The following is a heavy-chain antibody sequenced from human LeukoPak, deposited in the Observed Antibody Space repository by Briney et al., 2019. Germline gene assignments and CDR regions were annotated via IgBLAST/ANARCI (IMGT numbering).Heavy chain of an antibody. CDR3: ARDFLEDFDWFTGSFDY. J-gene: IGHJ4*02. CDR1: GFTFSSYW. V-gene: IGHV3-7*01. D-gene: IGHD3-9*01. Sequence: PGGSLRLSCAASGFTFSSYWMSCVSQAPGKGLEWVANIKQDGSEKYYVDSVKGRFTISRDNAKNSLYLQMNSLRAEDTAVYYCARDFLEDFDWFTGSFDYWGQGTLVTVSS. CDR2: IKQDGSEK.